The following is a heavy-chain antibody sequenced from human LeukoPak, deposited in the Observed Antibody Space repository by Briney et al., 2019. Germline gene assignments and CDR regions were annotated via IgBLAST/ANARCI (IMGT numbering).Heavy chain of an antibody. CDR1: GFSFSTYA. J-gene: IGHJ4*02. D-gene: IGHD3-16*02. CDR2: VNGNGGST. Sequence: GGSLRLSCAASGFSFSTYAMSWVRQAPGKGLEWVSGVNGNGGSTSYADSVKGRFTIFRDNSKNTVYLRMNSLRVEDTAVYYCAKSLYGGCDYWGQGTVVTVSS. V-gene: IGHV3-23*01. CDR3: AKSLYGGCDY.